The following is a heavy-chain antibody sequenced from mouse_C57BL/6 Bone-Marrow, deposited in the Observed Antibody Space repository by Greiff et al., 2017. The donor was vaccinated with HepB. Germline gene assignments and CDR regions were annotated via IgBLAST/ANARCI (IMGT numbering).Heavy chain of an antibody. J-gene: IGHJ3*01. V-gene: IGHV1-4*01. CDR1: GYTFTSYT. CDR2: INPSSGYT. CDR3: ASPSWFAY. Sequence: QVHVKQSGAELARPGASVKMSCKASGYTFTSYTMHWVKQRPGQGLEWIGYINPSSGYTKYNQKFKDKATVTADKSSSTAYMQLSSLTSEDSAVYYCASPSWFAYWGQGTLVTVSA.